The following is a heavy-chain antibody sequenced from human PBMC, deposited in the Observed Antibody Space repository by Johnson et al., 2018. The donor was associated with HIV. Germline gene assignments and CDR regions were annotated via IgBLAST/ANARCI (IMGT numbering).Heavy chain of an antibody. J-gene: IGHJ3*02. CDR1: GFNVSSNY. V-gene: IGHV3-53*01. CDR3: ARVLGPYAFDI. Sequence: VQLVESGGGLIQPGGSLRLSCAASGFNVSSNYMSWVRQAPGKGLEWLSVIYSGGSTYHADADSVKGRFTISRDNSRNTLYLQMNSLRAEDPAVYYCARVLGPYAFDIWGQGTMVTVSS. CDR2: IYSGGST.